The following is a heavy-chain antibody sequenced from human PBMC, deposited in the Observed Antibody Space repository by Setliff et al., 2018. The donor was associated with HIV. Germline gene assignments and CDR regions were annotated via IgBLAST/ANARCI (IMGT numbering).Heavy chain of an antibody. Sequence: SETLSLTCTVSGGSISTNNYYWAWIRQPPGKGLEWIGTIDYSGRTNYNPSLKSRVTISVDTSKNQFSLKLSSVTAADTAVYYCARGPLDSSGYRSDAFDIWGQGTMVTVSS. J-gene: IGHJ3*02. CDR1: GGSISTNNYY. CDR3: ARGPLDSSGYRSDAFDI. D-gene: IGHD3-22*01. V-gene: IGHV4-39*07. CDR2: IDYSGRT.